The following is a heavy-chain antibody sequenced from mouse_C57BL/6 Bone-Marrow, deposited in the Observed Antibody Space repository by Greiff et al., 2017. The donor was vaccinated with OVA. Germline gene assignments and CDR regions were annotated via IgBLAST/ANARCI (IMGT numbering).Heavy chain of an antibody. J-gene: IGHJ2*01. CDR1: GYTFTSYW. CDR2: IYPGSGST. D-gene: IGHD1-1*01. CDR3: ARVLLLRYYFDY. V-gene: IGHV1-55*01. Sequence: QVQLQQPGAELVKPGASVKMSCKASGYTFTSYWITWVKQRPGQGLEWIGDIYPGSGSTNYNEKFKSKATLTVDTSSSTAYMQLRSLTSEDSAVYYCARVLLLRYYFDYWGQGTTLTVSS.